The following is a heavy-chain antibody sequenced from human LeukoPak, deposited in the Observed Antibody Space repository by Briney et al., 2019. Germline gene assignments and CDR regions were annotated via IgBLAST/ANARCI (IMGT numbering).Heavy chain of an antibody. CDR1: GYTFSDYN. Sequence: ASVKVSCKASGYTFSDYNMQWVRQAPGQGLEWMGRINRNSGGTIYAQKFQGRVTMTRDTSISTAYMELNSPTSDDTAVYYCATSATVGFGSYWGQGTMVIVSS. CDR3: ATSATVGFGSY. D-gene: IGHD5-18*01. V-gene: IGHV1-2*06. J-gene: IGHJ4*02. CDR2: INRNSGGT.